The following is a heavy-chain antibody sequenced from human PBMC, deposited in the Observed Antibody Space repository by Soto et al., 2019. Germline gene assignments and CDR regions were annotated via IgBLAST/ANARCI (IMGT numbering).Heavy chain of an antibody. CDR2: INSDGSST. CDR1: GFTFSSYW. CDR3: ARDEKEMATIYYYYGMDV. J-gene: IGHJ6*02. V-gene: IGHV3-74*01. Sequence: PGGSLRLSCAASGFTFSSYWMHWVRQAPGKGLVWVSRINSDGSSTSYADSVKGRFTISRDNAKNTLYLQMNSLRAEDTAVYYCARDEKEMATIYYYYGMDVWGQGTTVTVSS. D-gene: IGHD5-12*01.